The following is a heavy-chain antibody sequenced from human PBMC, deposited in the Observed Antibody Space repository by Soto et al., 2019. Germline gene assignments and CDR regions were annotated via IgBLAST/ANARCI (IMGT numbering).Heavy chain of an antibody. Sequence: QVQLVESGGGLVKSGGSLRLSCAASGFTFSDYYMSWIRQAPGKGLEWVSYISSSSSYTNYADSVKGRFTISRDNAKNSLYLQMNSLRAEDTAVYYCAREKNIAVAGGMDVWGQGTTVTVSS. CDR2: ISSSSSYT. D-gene: IGHD6-19*01. J-gene: IGHJ6*02. CDR1: GFTFSDYY. V-gene: IGHV3-11*06. CDR3: AREKNIAVAGGMDV.